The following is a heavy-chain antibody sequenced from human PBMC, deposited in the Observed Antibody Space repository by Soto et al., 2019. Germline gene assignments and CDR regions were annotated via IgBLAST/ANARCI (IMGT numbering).Heavy chain of an antibody. V-gene: IGHV5-51*01. Sequence: GESLKISCTVSGYRFTSYWIGWVRQMPGKGLEWMGIIYPGDSDARYSPSFQGLVTISVDKSIFTAYLQWSSLKASDTAMYFCARHKTSSPSMWYSLGLDVWGQGTTVTVSS. CDR2: IYPGDSDA. J-gene: IGHJ6*02. D-gene: IGHD2-15*01. CDR3: ARHKTSSPSMWYSLGLDV. CDR1: GYRFTSYW.